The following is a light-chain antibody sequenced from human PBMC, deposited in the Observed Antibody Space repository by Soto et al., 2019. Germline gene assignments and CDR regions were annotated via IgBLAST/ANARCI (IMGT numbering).Light chain of an antibody. Sequence: NFMLTQPHSVSESPGKTVTISCTRTSGTIASSYVQWYQQRPGSAPTTVIYEDDLRPSGVPDRFSGSIDSSSNSASLTISGLRTEDEADYYCQSFDSSNQVFGGGTQLTVL. V-gene: IGLV6-57*04. CDR2: EDD. J-gene: IGLJ2*01. CDR3: QSFDSSNQV. CDR1: SGTIASSY.